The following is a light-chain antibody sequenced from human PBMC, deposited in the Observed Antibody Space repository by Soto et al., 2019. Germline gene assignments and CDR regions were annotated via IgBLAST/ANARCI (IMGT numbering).Light chain of an antibody. CDR3: GSYSIRDTFV. V-gene: IGLV2-11*01. CDR2: DVS. Sequence: QSVLTQPRSVSGSPGQSVTISCTGTTSDIGTYNYVSWYQQHPGKAPKLMIYDVSERPSGVSNRFSGSKSGSSASLTISGLQPDDEADYYCGSYSIRDTFVFGTGTKV. J-gene: IGLJ1*01. CDR1: TSDIGTYNY.